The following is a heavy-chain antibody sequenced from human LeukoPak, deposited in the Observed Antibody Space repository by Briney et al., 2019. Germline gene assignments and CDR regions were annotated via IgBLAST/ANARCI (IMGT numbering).Heavy chain of an antibody. D-gene: IGHD3-22*01. J-gene: IGHJ5*02. V-gene: IGHV1-69*04. CDR2: IIPILGIA. CDR1: GGTFSSYA. CDR3: ARSRGPHYDSSRGFFDP. Sequence: GASVKVSCKASGGTFSSYAISWVRQAPGQGLEWMGRIIPILGIANYAQKFQGRVTITADKSTSTAYMELGSLRSEDTAVYYCARSRGPHYDSSRGFFDPWGQGTLVTVSS.